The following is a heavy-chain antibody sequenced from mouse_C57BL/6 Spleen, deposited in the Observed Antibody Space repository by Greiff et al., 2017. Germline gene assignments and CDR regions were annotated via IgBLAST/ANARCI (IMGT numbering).Heavy chain of an antibody. Sequence: QVQLQQSGAELVKPGASVKISCKASGYAFSSYWMNWVKPRPGKGLEWIGQIYPGDGDTNSNGKFKGKATLTADKSSSTAYMQLSSLTSEDSAVYFCAREWLLSWFAYWGQGTLVTVSA. CDR1: GYAFSSYW. CDR2: IYPGDGDT. V-gene: IGHV1-80*01. CDR3: AREWLLSWFAY. D-gene: IGHD2-3*01. J-gene: IGHJ3*01.